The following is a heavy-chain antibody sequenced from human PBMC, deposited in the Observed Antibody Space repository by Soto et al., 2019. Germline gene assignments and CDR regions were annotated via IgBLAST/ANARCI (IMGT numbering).Heavy chain of an antibody. CDR3: ASTVTISWFDY. J-gene: IGHJ4*02. Sequence: SEALSLTCTVSGGSISSSSYYWGWIRQPPGKGLEWIGSIYYSGSTYYNPSLKSRVTISVDTSKNQFSLKLSSVTAADTAVYYCASTVTISWFDYWGQGTLVTVSS. CDR1: GGSISSSSYY. D-gene: IGHD4-17*01. CDR2: IYYSGST. V-gene: IGHV4-39*01.